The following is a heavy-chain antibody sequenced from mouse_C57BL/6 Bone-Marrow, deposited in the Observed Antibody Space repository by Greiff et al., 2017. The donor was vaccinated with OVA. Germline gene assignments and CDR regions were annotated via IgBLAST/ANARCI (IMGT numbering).Heavy chain of an antibody. J-gene: IGHJ2*01. Sequence: EVKLVESGGDLVKPGGSLKLSCAASGFTFSSYGMSWVRQTPDKRLEWVATISSGGSYTYYPDSVKGRFTISRDNAKNTLYLQMSSLKSEDTAMYYCAKLLRYYFDYWCQGTTLTVSS. CDR2: ISSGGSYT. D-gene: IGHD1-1*01. CDR1: GFTFSSYG. CDR3: AKLLRYYFDY. V-gene: IGHV5-6*01.